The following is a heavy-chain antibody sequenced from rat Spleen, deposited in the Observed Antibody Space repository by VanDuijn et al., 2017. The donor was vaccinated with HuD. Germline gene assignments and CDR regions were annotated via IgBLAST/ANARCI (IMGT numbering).Heavy chain of an antibody. D-gene: IGHD1-6*01. CDR3: AKGEARIYLGYFDY. V-gene: IGHV5-58*01. J-gene: IGHJ2*01. CDR2: INIDGNST. Sequence: EVQLVETGGGLVQPGRSLKLSCVASGFTFSNNWIYWIRQAPGKGLEWVSSINIDGNSTYYPDSVKGRFTISRDNAENTVYLQMNSLRSEDTATYYCAKGEARIYLGYFDYWGQGVMVTVSS. CDR1: GFTFSNNW.